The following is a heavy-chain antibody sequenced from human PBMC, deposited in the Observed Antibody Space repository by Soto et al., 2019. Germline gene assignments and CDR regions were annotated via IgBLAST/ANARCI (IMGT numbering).Heavy chain of an antibody. Sequence: QVQLVQSGAEVKKPGASVNVSCKASGYTFTSYAMHWVRQAPGQRPEWMAWINPGNGNTKYSQNFQGRLTITRDTSETTAYMELSSLRSEDTAVYYCSRLRTCRGAIDYWGQGTLVTVSS. CDR1: GYTFTSYA. J-gene: IGHJ4*02. V-gene: IGHV1-3*01. CDR2: INPGNGNT. D-gene: IGHD3-10*01. CDR3: SRLRTCRGAIDY.